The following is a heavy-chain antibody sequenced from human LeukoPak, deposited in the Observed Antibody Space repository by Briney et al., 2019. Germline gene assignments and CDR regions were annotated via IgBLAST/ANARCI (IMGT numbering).Heavy chain of an antibody. CDR3: ARLYCSSTSCPRSMDV. V-gene: IGHV3-21*01. Sequence: GGSLRLSCAASGFTFSSYSMNWVRQAPGKGPEWVSSISSSSSYIYYADSVKGRFTISRDNAKNSLYLQMNSLRAEDTAVYYCARLYCSSTSCPRSMDVWGQGTTVTVSS. CDR2: ISSSSSYI. CDR1: GFTFSSYS. J-gene: IGHJ6*02. D-gene: IGHD2-2*01.